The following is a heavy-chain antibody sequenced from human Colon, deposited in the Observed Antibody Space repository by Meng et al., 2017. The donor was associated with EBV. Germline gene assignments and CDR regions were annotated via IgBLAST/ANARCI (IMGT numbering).Heavy chain of an antibody. V-gene: IGHV4-34*01. CDR2: INHSGST. CDR1: GGSFSGYY. J-gene: IGHJ4*02. Sequence: QVQIPQLAAGLLNASETLSRTCAVSGGSFSGYYWSWIRQAPGKGLEWIGEINHSGSTKFNPSLESRVSISVDTSENQVSLKLTSVTAADTAVYYCARRTTVNLRSFDSWGQGTLVTVSS. D-gene: IGHD4-17*01. CDR3: ARRTTVNLRSFDS.